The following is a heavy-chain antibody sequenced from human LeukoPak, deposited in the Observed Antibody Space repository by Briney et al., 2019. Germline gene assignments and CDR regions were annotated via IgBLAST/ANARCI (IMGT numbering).Heavy chain of an antibody. V-gene: IGHV4-34*01. CDR2: INHSGST. CDR3: ASRTREYCSGGSCYNWFDP. D-gene: IGHD2-15*01. J-gene: IGHJ5*02. CDR1: GGSLSGYY. Sequence: SETLSLTCAVYGGSLSGYYWTWIRQPPGKGLEWIGEINHSGSTNYNPSLKSRVTISVDTSKNQFSLKLSSVTAADTAVYYCASRTREYCSGGSCYNWFDPWGQGTLVTVSS.